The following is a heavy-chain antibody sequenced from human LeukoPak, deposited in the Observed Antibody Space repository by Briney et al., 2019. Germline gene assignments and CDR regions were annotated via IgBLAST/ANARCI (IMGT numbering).Heavy chain of an antibody. Sequence: TSQTLSLTCTVSGASISNGAYYWTWIRQPAGKGLEWIGRFFPSGSTYYNPSLKSRVTISVDTSKNQFSLKLSSVTAADTAVYYCARRGGGGNPTDGAFHLWGQGTMVAVSS. CDR3: ARRGGGGNPTDGAFHL. CDR2: FFPSGST. CDR1: GASISNGAYY. J-gene: IGHJ3*01. D-gene: IGHD4-23*01. V-gene: IGHV4-61*02.